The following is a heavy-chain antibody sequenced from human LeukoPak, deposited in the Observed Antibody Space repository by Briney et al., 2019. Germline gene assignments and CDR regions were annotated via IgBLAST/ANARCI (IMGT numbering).Heavy chain of an antibody. CDR2: ISGGGGST. CDR1: GFSFRTYD. V-gene: IGHV3-23*01. CDR3: GKEDMAPITSQVVDQ. J-gene: IGHJ4*02. Sequence: GGSLRLSCAASGFSFRTYDMTWVRQGPGEGLEGGSDISGGGGSTYYADSGKGRFTISRDNSKNTDYLQKNSLTVAGTAVYFCGKEDMAPITSQVVDQWGQGTLVTVSS. D-gene: IGHD5-24*01.